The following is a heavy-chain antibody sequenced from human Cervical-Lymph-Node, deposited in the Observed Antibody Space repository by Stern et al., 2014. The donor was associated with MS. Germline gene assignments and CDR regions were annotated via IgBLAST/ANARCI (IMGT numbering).Heavy chain of an antibody. J-gene: IGHJ4*02. CDR3: ARGHRDYSSSPYFDY. CDR2: INTNTGNP. D-gene: IGHD6-6*01. V-gene: IGHV7-4-1*02. CDR1: GYTFTTYT. Sequence: QVQLVQSGSELKKPGASVKVSCKASGYTFTTYTMNWLLQAPGQGLEWMGWINTNTGNPKSAQGFTGRFVFSFDTSVSTAYLQISSLKTEDTAVYYCARGHRDYSSSPYFDYWGQGTLVTVSS.